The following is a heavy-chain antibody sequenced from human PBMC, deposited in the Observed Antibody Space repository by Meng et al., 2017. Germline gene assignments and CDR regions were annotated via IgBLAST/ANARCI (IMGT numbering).Heavy chain of an antibody. V-gene: IGHV2-70*01. D-gene: IGHD3-22*01. CDR1: VFSLSTPGMC. Sequence: SGPTLVTPTQTLTLTCTFSVFSLSTPGMCVSWIRQPPAQALECHALIDWDDDNYYSTSLNTKLTITKDTSKNQVVITMTNMNQVDTATYYCARIGGYDDSSGWSYYYYGMDVWGQGTTVTVSS. CDR2: IDWDDDN. J-gene: IGHJ6*02. CDR3: ARIGGYDDSSGWSYYYYGMDV.